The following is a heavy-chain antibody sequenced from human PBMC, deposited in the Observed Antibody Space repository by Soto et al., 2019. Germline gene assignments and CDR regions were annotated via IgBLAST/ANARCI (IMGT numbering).Heavy chain of an antibody. CDR3: ARDAAEYYFDY. V-gene: IGHV4-31*11. J-gene: IGHJ4*02. D-gene: IGHD6-25*01. Sequence: SETLSLTCAVSGESFSGYIWSWIRQHPGKGLEWIGYIYDSGSTYYNPSLRSRVTISVDTSKKQFSLKLRSVTAADTAVYYCARDAAEYYFDYWGQGTLVTVSS. CDR2: IYDSGST. CDR1: GESFSGYI.